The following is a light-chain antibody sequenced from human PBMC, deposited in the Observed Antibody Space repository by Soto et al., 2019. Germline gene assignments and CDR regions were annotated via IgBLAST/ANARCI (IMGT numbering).Light chain of an antibody. CDR3: QQYNNWPRT. CDR1: QSVSSN. V-gene: IGKV3-15*01. Sequence: EIVMTQSPATLSVSPGERATLSCRASQSVSSNLAWYQQKPGQAPRLLIYGASTRATGIPARFSGSGSGTEFTLTISSLQPEDFAVYCCQQYNNWPRTFGQGTKVEIK. J-gene: IGKJ1*01. CDR2: GAS.